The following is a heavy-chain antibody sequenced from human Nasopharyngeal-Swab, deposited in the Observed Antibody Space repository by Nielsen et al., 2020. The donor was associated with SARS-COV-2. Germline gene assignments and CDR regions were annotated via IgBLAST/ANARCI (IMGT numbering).Heavy chain of an antibody. CDR2: INPNSGGT. CDR3: ARGGRGAGLVAFDI. Sequence: ASVKVSCKASGYTFTSYDINWVRQAPGQGLEWMGRINPNSGGTNYAQKFQGRVTMTRDTSISTAYMELSRLRSDDTAVYYCARGGRGAGLVAFDIWGQGTMVTVSS. D-gene: IGHD1-26*01. V-gene: IGHV1-2*06. J-gene: IGHJ3*02. CDR1: GYTFTSYD.